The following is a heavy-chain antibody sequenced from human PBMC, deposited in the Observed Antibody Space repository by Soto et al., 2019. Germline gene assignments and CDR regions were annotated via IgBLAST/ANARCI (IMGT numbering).Heavy chain of an antibody. Sequence: GGSLRLSCAASGFTFSSYAMHWVRQAPGKGLEWVAVISYDGSNKYYADSVKGRFTISRDNSRNTLYLQMNSLRAEDTAVYYCAEGELLFSGMDVWGQGTTVTVSS. J-gene: IGHJ6*02. CDR3: AEGELLFSGMDV. CDR1: GFTFSSYA. D-gene: IGHD1-26*01. CDR2: ISYDGSNK. V-gene: IGHV3-30-3*01.